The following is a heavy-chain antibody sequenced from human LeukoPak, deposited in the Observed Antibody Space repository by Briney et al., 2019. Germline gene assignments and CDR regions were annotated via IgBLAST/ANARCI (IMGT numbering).Heavy chain of an antibody. J-gene: IGHJ5*02. CDR2: INHIGST. D-gene: IGHD3-22*01. Sequence: KPSETLSLTCAVYGGSFSGYYWSWIRQPPGKGLEWIGEINHIGSTNYNPSLKSRVTISVDTSKNQFSLKLSSVTAAGTAVYYCARGAISMYYYDSRGWFDPWGQGKLVTVSS. CDR3: ARGAISMYYYDSRGWFDP. V-gene: IGHV4-34*01. CDR1: GGSFSGYY.